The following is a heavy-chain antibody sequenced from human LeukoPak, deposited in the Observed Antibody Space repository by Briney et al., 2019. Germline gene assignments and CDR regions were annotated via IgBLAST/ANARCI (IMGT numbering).Heavy chain of an antibody. J-gene: IGHJ4*02. CDR3: ARGLQLAMETFDY. V-gene: IGHV1-69*04. D-gene: IGHD6-6*01. Sequence: ASVKVSCKASRGTFSSYAISWVRQAPGQGLEWVGRINPILGIANYAQKFQGRVTITADKYTSTAYMELSSLRSEDTAVYYCARGLQLAMETFDYWGQGTLVTVSS. CDR2: INPILGIA. CDR1: RGTFSSYA.